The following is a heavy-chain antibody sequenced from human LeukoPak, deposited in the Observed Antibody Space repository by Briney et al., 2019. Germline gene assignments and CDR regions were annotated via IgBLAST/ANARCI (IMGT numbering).Heavy chain of an antibody. J-gene: IGHJ3*02. D-gene: IGHD6-19*01. Sequence: ASVKVSCKASGYTFTSYDISWVRQAPGQGLEWMGRINPNSGGTNYAQKFQGRVTMTRDTSISTAYMELSRLRSDDTAVYYCARPSYSSGWYSDAFDIWGQGTMVTVSS. V-gene: IGHV1-2*06. CDR1: GYTFTSYD. CDR3: ARPSYSSGWYSDAFDI. CDR2: INPNSGGT.